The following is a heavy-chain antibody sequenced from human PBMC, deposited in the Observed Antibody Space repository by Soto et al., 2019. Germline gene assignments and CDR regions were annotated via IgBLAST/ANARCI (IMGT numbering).Heavy chain of an antibody. Sequence: RLSCAASGFTFSSYAMSWVRQAPGKGLEWVSAISGSGGSTYYADSVKGRFTISRDNSKNTLYLQMNSLRAEDTAVYSCAKDGSRIAVAALFYGMDFCGQGTTVSVSS. CDR2: ISGSGGST. J-gene: IGHJ6*02. V-gene: IGHV3-23*01. CDR3: AKDGSRIAVAALFYGMDF. CDR1: GFTFSSYA. D-gene: IGHD6-19*01.